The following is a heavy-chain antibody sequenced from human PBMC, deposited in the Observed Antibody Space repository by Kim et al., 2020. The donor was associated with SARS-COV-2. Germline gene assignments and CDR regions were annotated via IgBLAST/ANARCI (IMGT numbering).Heavy chain of an antibody. Sequence: SETLSLTCGVSGSSLSDYFWSWFRQAPGRGLEWIGQIDRRGSSELNPSLKSRVTFSSDASKNELSLTLTSIDAADTAIYFCARGPPFSFWGPGSLVIVSS. CDR3: ARGPPFSF. V-gene: IGHV4-34*01. CDR1: GSSLSDYF. CDR2: IDRRGSS. J-gene: IGHJ4*02. D-gene: IGHD3-16*01.